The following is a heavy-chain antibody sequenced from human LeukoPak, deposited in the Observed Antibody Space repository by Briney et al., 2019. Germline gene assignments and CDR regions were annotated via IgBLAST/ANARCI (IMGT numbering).Heavy chain of an antibody. Sequence: GESLKIFCKVSGYSFTSYCIGWVRQMPGEGLEWMVIIYSGDSGPTYSPSFQGQVTISVDNSINTAYLQWSSLQASDTAMYYCGMSGDRVPLQDDVFDVWGQGTMVTVST. CDR2: IYSGDSGP. CDR3: GMSGDRVPLQDDVFDV. V-gene: IGHV5-51*01. J-gene: IGHJ3*01. D-gene: IGHD1-26*01. CDR1: GYSFTSYC.